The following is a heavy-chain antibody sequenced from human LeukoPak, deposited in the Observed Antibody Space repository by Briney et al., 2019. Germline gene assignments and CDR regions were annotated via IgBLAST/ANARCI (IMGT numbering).Heavy chain of an antibody. D-gene: IGHD1-1*01. Sequence: SVKVSCTASGGTFSSYTISWVRQAPGQGLEWMGRIIPILGIANYAQKFQGRVTITADKSTSTAYMELSSLRSEDTAAYYCARDVNNWNHVHYAFDIWGQGTMVTVSS. CDR1: GGTFSSYT. CDR3: ARDVNNWNHVHYAFDI. J-gene: IGHJ3*02. CDR2: IIPILGIA. V-gene: IGHV1-69*04.